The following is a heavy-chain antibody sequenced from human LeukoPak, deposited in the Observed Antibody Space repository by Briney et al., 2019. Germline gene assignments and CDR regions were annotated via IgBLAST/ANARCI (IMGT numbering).Heavy chain of an antibody. CDR1: GGSTSSSTYY. CDR2: ICYSGTT. Sequence: SETLSLTCTVSGGSTSSSTYYWGWIRQPPGKGLEWIGSICYSGTTYYNPSLKSRVTISVDTSKNQFSLKLSSVTAADTAIYYCASSLRSDDYWGQGTLVTVSS. V-gene: IGHV4-39*01. CDR3: ASSLRSDDY. J-gene: IGHJ4*02. D-gene: IGHD4-17*01.